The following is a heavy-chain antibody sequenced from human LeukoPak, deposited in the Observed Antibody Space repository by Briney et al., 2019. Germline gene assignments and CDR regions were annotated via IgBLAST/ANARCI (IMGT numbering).Heavy chain of an antibody. CDR2: IYPGDSDT. D-gene: IGHD3-10*01. V-gene: IGHV5-51*01. CDR1: GYSFTSYW. Sequence: GESLKISCKGSGYSFTSYWIGWVRQMPGKGLEWMGIIYPGDSDTRYSPSFQGQVTISADKSISTAYLQWSSLKASDTAMYYCARLPMVRGVIITSFFDYWGQGTLATVSS. CDR3: ARLPMVRGVIITSFFDY. J-gene: IGHJ4*02.